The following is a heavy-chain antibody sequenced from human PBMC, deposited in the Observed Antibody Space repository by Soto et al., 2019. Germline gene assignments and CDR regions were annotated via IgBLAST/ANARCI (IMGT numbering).Heavy chain of an antibody. CDR2: IYVGDSDT. J-gene: IGHJ5*02. CDR3: ERLGYTSPYIRGWLDP. CDR1: GNSFSNYW. Sequence: PGESLKISCKGSGNSFSNYWIAWVRQMSGKGLEWMGIIYVGDSDTTYSPSFEGQVTISADKSISTAYLHWRSLKASDTAIYYCERLGYTSPYIRGWLDPWGQGTLVTVSS. V-gene: IGHV5-51*01. D-gene: IGHD2-2*01.